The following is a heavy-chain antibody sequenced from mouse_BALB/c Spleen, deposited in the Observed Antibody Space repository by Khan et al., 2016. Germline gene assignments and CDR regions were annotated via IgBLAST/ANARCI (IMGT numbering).Heavy chain of an antibody. CDR1: GFTFNTYA. CDR2: IRSKSNNSAT. J-gene: IGHJ1*01. CDR3: VLRYVDV. V-gene: IGHV10-1*02. Sequence: EVELVESGGGLVQPKGSLKLSCAASGFTFNTYAMNWVRQAPGKGLEWVARIRSKSNNSATYYAVSVKDRFTITRDDSQSMQYLQMNNWKTEDTARYYCVLRYVDVWGEGTTVTVSS. D-gene: IGHD1-1*01.